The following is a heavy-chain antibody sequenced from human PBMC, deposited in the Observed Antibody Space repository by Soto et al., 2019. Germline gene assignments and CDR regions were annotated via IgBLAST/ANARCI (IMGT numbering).Heavy chain of an antibody. CDR2: IYHSGST. Sequence: SETLSLTCAVSGGSISSSNWWSWVRQPPGKGLEWIGEIYHSGSTNHNPSLKSRVTISVDKSKNQFSLKLSSVTAADTAVYYCAVRFTSGVVVIANGGFDPWGQGPLVTVLS. V-gene: IGHV4-4*02. CDR1: GGSISSSNW. D-gene: IGHD3-22*01. J-gene: IGHJ5*02. CDR3: AVRFTSGVVVIANGGFDP.